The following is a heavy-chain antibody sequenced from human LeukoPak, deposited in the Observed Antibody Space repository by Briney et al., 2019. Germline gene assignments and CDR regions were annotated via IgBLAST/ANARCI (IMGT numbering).Heavy chain of an antibody. CDR3: AREQGPSVYSSSWGLDY. D-gene: IGHD6-13*01. CDR2: INPNSGGT. CDR1: GYTFTGYY. Sequence: ASVKVSCKASGYTFTGYYMHWVRQAPGQGLEWMGWINPNSGGTNYAQKFQGRVTMTRDTSISTAYMELSRLRSDDTAVYYCAREQGPSVYSSSWGLDYWGQGTLVTVPS. V-gene: IGHV1-2*02. J-gene: IGHJ4*02.